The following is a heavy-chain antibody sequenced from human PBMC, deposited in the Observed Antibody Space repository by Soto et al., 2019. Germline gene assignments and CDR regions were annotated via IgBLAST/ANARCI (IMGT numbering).Heavy chain of an antibody. J-gene: IGHJ4*02. Sequence: ASVKVSCKASGYTFTSYGISWVRQAPGQGLEWMGWISAYNGNTNYAQKLQGRVTMTTDTSTSIAYMELRSLRSDDTAVYYCARVNYDSSGYYRDYWGLGTLVTVSS. CDR1: GYTFTSYG. V-gene: IGHV1-18*01. D-gene: IGHD3-22*01. CDR2: ISAYNGNT. CDR3: ARVNYDSSGYYRDY.